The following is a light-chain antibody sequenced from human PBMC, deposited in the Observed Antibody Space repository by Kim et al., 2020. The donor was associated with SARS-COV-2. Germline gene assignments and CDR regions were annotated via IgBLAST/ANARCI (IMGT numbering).Light chain of an antibody. J-gene: IGLJ1*01. Sequence: SSELTQDPAVSVALGQTVRITCQGDSLRRYYASWYQQKPGQAPVLVIYGKNNRPSGIPDRFSGSSSGNTDSLTITGAQAEDEADYYCNSRDSSGNHYVFG. CDR3: NSRDSSGNHYV. CDR2: GKN. CDR1: SLRRYY. V-gene: IGLV3-19*01.